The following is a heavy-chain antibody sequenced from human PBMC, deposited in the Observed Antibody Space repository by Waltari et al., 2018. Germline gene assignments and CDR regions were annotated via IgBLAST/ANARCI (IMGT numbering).Heavy chain of an antibody. CDR2: LAPVSGTV. CDR3: VRVELHYTNGEDYQALDH. D-gene: IGHD2-8*01. Sequence: QVQLVQSGAEVKKPGSSVKVSCKSSGGPFSTYGVTWVRQAPGQGLEYVGELAPVSGTVPCAQKFQGRVTITADDSTSTAYMDLSSLTSDDTAVYYCVRVELHYTNGEDYQALDHWGQGTLVTVSS. V-gene: IGHV1-69*12. CDR1: GGPFSTYG. J-gene: IGHJ4*02.